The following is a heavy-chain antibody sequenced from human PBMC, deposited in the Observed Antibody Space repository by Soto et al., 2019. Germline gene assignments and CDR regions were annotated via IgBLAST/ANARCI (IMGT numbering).Heavy chain of an antibody. CDR1: GGSISSYY. V-gene: IGHV4-59*01. D-gene: IGHD3-3*01. CDR2: IYYSGST. CDR3: AKHGFLEWLSWFDP. J-gene: IGHJ5*02. Sequence: QVQLQESGPGLVKPSETLSLTCTVSGGSISSYYWSWIRQPPGKGLEWIGYIYYSGSTNYNPSLKSRVTISVDTSKNQFSLKLSSVTAADTAVYYCAKHGFLEWLSWFDPWGQGTLVTVSS.